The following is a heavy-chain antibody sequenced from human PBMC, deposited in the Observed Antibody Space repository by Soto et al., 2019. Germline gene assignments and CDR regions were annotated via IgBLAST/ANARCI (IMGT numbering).Heavy chain of an antibody. Sequence: QVQLEQSGAEVKKPGASVKVSCKASGYTFTSYGISWVRQAPGQGLEWMGRISAYNGNTNYAQKLPGRVTMTTDTSTSTAYMEQRSLRSGDTAVYYWARVVGALGPWFDPWGQGTLVTVSS. CDR2: ISAYNGNT. V-gene: IGHV1-18*01. CDR1: GYTFTSYG. J-gene: IGHJ5*02. CDR3: ARVVGALGPWFDP. D-gene: IGHD1-26*01.